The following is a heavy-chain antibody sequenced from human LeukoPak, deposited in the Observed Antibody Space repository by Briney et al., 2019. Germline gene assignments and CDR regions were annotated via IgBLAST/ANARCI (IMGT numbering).Heavy chain of an antibody. Sequence: ASVKVSCKASGYTFTGYYMHWVRQAPGQGLEWMGWINPNSGGTNYAQKFQGRVTMTRDTSISTAYMELSRLGSDDTAVYYCARSCSGGSCYKYRWFDPWGQGTLVTVSS. V-gene: IGHV1-2*02. D-gene: IGHD2-15*01. CDR1: GYTFTGYY. CDR3: ARSCSGGSCYKYRWFDP. J-gene: IGHJ5*02. CDR2: INPNSGGT.